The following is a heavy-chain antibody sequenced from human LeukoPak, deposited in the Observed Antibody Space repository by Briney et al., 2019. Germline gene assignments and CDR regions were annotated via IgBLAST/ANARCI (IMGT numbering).Heavy chain of an antibody. CDR1: GFTFSSYG. V-gene: IGHV3-30*18. D-gene: IGHD2-15*01. Sequence: GRSLRLSCAASGFTFSSYGMHWVRQAPGKGLEWVAVTSCDGSNKYYADSVKGRFTISRDNSKNTLYLQMNSLRAEDTAVYYCAKGDYCSGGSCYRNAFDIWGQGTMVTVSS. J-gene: IGHJ3*02. CDR2: TSCDGSNK. CDR3: AKGDYCSGGSCYRNAFDI.